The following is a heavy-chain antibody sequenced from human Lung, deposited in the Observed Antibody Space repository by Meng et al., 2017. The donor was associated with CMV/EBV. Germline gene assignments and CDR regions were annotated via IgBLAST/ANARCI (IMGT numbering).Heavy chain of an antibody. CDR3: AREAATVSYR. V-gene: IGHV3-11*01. CDR1: GFTFSDYY. CDR2: ISSSGRTA. D-gene: IGHD3-9*01. J-gene: IGHJ4*02. Sequence: GGSLRLXCTVSGFTFSDYYMNWIRQAPGKGLQWVSYISSSGRTAHYADSVKGRFTISRDNAKNSLFLQMNSLSAEATAVYYCAREAATVSYRWGQGTLVTVSS.